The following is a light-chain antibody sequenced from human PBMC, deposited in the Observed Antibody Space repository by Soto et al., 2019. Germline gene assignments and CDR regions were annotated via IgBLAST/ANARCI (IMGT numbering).Light chain of an antibody. CDR2: GAS. CDR1: QTISSSY. CDR3: QQRVTWPWT. Sequence: EIVLTQSPGTLSLSPGERATLSCRASQTISSSYLAWYQQKFGQAPRLLIYGASNRATGVPDRFSGRGSGTDFTLTISRLEPGDFAVYYCQQRVTWPWTFGQGTKLEIK. J-gene: IGKJ1*01. V-gene: IGKV3D-20*02.